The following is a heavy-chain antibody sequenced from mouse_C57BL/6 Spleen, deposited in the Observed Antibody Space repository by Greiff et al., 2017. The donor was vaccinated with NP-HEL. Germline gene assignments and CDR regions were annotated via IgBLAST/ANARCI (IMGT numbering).Heavy chain of an antibody. V-gene: IGHV1-80*01. CDR3: ARKNYGSTYWYFDV. CDR1: GYAFSSYW. Sequence: QVQLQQSGAELVKPGASVKISCKASGYAFSSYWMNWVKQRPGKGLEWIGQIYPGDGDTNYNQKFKGKSTLTVDKSSSTAYMQLSSLTSEDSAVYYCARKNYGSTYWYFDVWGTGTTVTVSS. D-gene: IGHD1-1*01. CDR2: IYPGDGDT. J-gene: IGHJ1*03.